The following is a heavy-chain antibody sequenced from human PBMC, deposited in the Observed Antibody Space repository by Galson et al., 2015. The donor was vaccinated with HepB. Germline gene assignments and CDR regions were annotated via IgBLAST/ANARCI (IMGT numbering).Heavy chain of an antibody. J-gene: IGHJ4*02. Sequence: SLRLSCAASGFTVSSNYMSWVRQTPGKGLEWVSVIYSGGSTYYADSVKGRFTISRDNSKNTLYLQMNSLRAEDTAVYYCARTVYDSSGYGVDYWGQGTLVTVSS. CDR2: IYSGGST. CDR3: ARTVYDSSGYGVDY. CDR1: GFTVSSNY. D-gene: IGHD3-22*01. V-gene: IGHV3-66*02.